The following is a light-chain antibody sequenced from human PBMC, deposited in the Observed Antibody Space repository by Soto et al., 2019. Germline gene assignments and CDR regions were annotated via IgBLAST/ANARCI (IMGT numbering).Light chain of an antibody. J-gene: IGLJ7*01. V-gene: IGLV2-23*01. CDR3: CSYGGRTTYV. CDR1: NSDVGSYNL. CDR2: EAS. Sequence: QSVLTQPASVSGSPGQSITISCTGTNSDVGSYNLVSWYQQHPGKAPKLLIYEASKRPSGVSNRFSGSKSANTASLTISGLQPEDEADYFCCSYGGRTTYVFGPGTQLTVL.